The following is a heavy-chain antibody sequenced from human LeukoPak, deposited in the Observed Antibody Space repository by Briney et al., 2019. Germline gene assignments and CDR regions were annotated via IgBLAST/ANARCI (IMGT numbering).Heavy chain of an antibody. V-gene: IGHV3-21*01. CDR3: ARWPGYCSSTSCYGGLYYFDY. J-gene: IGHJ4*02. D-gene: IGHD2-2*01. CDR2: ISSSSSYI. Sequence: PGGSLRLSCAASGFTFSSHSMNWVRQTPGKGLEWVSSISSSSSYIYYADSVKGRFTISRDNAKNSLYLQMNSLRAEDTAVYYCARWPGYCSSTSCYGGLYYFDYWGQGTLVTVSS. CDR1: GFTFSSHS.